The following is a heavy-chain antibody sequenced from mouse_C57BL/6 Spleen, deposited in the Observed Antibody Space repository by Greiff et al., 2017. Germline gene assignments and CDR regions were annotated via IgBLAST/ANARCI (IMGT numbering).Heavy chain of an antibody. CDR1: GYTFTDYY. J-gene: IGHJ4*01. V-gene: IGHV1-84*01. Sequence: LVESGPELVKPGASVKISCKASGYTFTDYYINWVKQRPGQGLEWIGWIYPGSGNTKYNEKFKGKATLTVDTSSSTAYMQLSSLTSEDSAVYFCARRGITTVGGYYAMDYWGQGTSVTVSS. CDR2: IYPGSGNT. CDR3: ARRGITTVGGYYAMDY. D-gene: IGHD1-1*01.